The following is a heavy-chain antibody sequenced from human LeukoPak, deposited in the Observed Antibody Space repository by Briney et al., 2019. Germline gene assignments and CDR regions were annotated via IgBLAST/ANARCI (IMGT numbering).Heavy chain of an antibody. CDR3: ARGADGYYDFWSGYYDYYYYYGMDV. CDR2: IYYSGST. V-gene: IGHV4-30-4*01. CDR1: GGSISSGDYY. J-gene: IGHJ6*02. D-gene: IGHD3-3*01. Sequence: SETLSLTCTVSGGSISSGDYYWSWIRQPPGKGLEWIGYIYYSGSTYYNPSLESRVTISVDTSKNQFSLKLSSVTAADTAVYYCARGADGYYDFWSGYYDYYYYYGMDVWGQGTTVTVSS.